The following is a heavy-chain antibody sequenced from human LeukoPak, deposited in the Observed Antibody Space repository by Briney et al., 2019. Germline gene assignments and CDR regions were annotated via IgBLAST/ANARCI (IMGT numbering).Heavy chain of an antibody. CDR3: ATGHYSTSGDY. D-gene: IGHD6-6*01. V-gene: IGHV3-15*01. CDR2: IKTKSDRGTT. Sequence: PGGSLRLSRVASGFIFRDAYMNWVRQAPGKGLEWVGRIKTKSDRGTTDYAAPVKGRFTITRDDSKSTLYLQMDSLRIDDTAMYYCATGHYSTSGDYRGQGTLVTVSS. CDR1: GFIFRDAY. J-gene: IGHJ4*02.